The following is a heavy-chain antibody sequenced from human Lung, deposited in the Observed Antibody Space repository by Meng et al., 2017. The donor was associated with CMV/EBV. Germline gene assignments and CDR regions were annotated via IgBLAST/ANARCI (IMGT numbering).Heavy chain of an antibody. V-gene: IGHV3-21*06. D-gene: IGHD7-27*01. CDR3: GRVSGLGMSFYYGLDV. Sequence: GESLKISCAASGFNFMKFNMNWIRQTPGKGLEWLASISGDGDTTYYADSVRGRFFISRVNSRSSLVLEMNSLRVEDTAVYYCGRVSGLGMSFYYGLDVWGRETTVTVSS. J-gene: IGHJ6*02. CDR2: ISGDGDTT. CDR1: GFNFMKFN.